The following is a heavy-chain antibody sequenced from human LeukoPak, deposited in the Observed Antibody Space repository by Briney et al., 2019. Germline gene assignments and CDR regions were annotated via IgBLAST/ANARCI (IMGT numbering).Heavy chain of an antibody. V-gene: IGHV3-30*02. J-gene: IGHJ6*04. Sequence: GGSLRLSCAASGFTFSSYGFHWVRQAPGKGLEWVAFIRYDGGTKFYADSVKGRFTISRDNSKNTLYLQMNSLRAEDTAVYYCAELGITMIGGVWGKGTTVTISS. CDR3: AELGITMIGGV. CDR2: IRYDGGTK. CDR1: GFTFSSYG. D-gene: IGHD3-10*02.